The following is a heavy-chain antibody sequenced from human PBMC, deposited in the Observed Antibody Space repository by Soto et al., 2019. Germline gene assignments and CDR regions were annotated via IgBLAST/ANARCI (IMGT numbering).Heavy chain of an antibody. Sequence: EVQLVESGGGLGQPGGSLRLSCAASGFIFTNYDIYWVRQATGKGLEWVSAIGTAGDTYYSDSVKGRFTISREDAKSSVYLQMTSLSAGDTAVYFCARDLDDRYKGSIDVWGQGTTVTVSS. V-gene: IGHV3-13*01. CDR1: GFIFTNYD. CDR2: IGTAGDT. D-gene: IGHD3-22*01. J-gene: IGHJ6*02. CDR3: ARDLDDRYKGSIDV.